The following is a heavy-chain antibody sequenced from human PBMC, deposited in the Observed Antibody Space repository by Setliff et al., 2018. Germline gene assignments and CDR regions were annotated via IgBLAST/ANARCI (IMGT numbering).Heavy chain of an antibody. J-gene: IGHJ4*02. CDR1: GVTFSSYW. Sequence: SLRLSCAASGVTFSSYWMSWVRQAPGKGLEWVANIKQDGSEKYYVDSVKGRFTISRDNAKNSLYLQMNSVRAEDSAVYYCARDGGEYWGQGTLVTVSS. CDR3: ARDGGEY. V-gene: IGHV3-7*01. CDR2: IKQDGSEK. D-gene: IGHD3-16*01.